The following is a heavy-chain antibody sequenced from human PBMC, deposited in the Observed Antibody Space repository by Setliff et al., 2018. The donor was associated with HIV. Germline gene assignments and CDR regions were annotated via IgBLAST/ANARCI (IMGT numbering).Heavy chain of an antibody. Sequence: GSLRLSCAASGFTFNNYWMHWVRQVPGKGLVWISHINSDGSSPIYADSVRGRFTISRDNAKDTLYLQMNSLRAEDTAVYYCTTITKEYDFWSGYWPYYFDYWGQGTLVTVSS. D-gene: IGHD3-3*01. J-gene: IGHJ4*02. CDR3: TTITKEYDFWSGYWPYYFDY. V-gene: IGHV3-74*01. CDR1: GFTFNNYW. CDR2: INSDGSSP.